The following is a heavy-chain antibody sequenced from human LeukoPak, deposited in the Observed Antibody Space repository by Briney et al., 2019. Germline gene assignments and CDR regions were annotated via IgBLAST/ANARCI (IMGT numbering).Heavy chain of an antibody. D-gene: IGHD2-2*01. CDR3: ARTKPAAAEFYFDY. CDR2: IYYSGST. J-gene: IGHJ4*02. V-gene: IGHV4-39*01. Sequence: SETLFLTCTVSGGSISSSSYYWGWIRQPPGKGLEWIGSIYYSGSTYYNPSLKSRVTISVDTSKNQFSPKLSSVTAADTAVYYCARTKPAAAEFYFDYWGQGTLVTVSS. CDR1: GGSISSSSYY.